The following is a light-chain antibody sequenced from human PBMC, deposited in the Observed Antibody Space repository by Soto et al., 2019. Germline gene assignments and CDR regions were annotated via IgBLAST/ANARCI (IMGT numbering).Light chain of an antibody. J-gene: IGLJ2*01. CDR3: QVWDGLSDHVI. CDR2: NDS. Sequence: SYELTQPPSVSVAPGQTARITCGGNNIESKSVHWYQLRPGQAPVLVVHNDSDRPSGIPERISGSNSGNTATLTISRVEAGDEAEYYCQVWDGLSDHVIFGGGTKLTVL. CDR1: NIESKS. V-gene: IGLV3-21*02.